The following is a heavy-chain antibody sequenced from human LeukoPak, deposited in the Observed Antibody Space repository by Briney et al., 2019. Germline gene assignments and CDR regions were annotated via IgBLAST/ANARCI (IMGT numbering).Heavy chain of an antibody. CDR2: INTDGSST. D-gene: IGHD4-11*01. CDR3: ARGLQGIDY. V-gene: IGHV3-74*01. Sequence: PGGSLRLSCAASAFTFSSYWMHWVRRGPGKGLVWVSQINTDGSSTNYADSVKGRFTISRDNANNTLYLQMSSLRAEDTAVYYCARGLQGIDYWGQGTLVTVSS. J-gene: IGHJ4*02. CDR1: AFTFSSYW.